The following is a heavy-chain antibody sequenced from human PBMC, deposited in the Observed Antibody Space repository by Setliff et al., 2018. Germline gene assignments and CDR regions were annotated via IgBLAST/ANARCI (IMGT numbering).Heavy chain of an antibody. J-gene: IGHJ4*02. CDR3: AKDGSGVYSSSWYYFDY. D-gene: IGHD6-13*01. CDR2: IKHDGSEK. Sequence: GGSLRLSCAASGFTFSNYWLTWVRQAPGKGLEWVANIKHDGSEKYYVDSVKGRFTISRDNAKNSLYLQMNSLRAEDTAVYYCAKDGSGVYSSSWYYFDYWGQGTLVTVSS. V-gene: IGHV3-7*03. CDR1: GFTFSNYW.